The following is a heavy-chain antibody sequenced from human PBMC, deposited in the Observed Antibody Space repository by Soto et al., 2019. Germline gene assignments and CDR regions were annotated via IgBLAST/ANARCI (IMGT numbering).Heavy chain of an antibody. CDR2: IYYSGST. V-gene: IGHV4-59*01. J-gene: IGHJ4*02. D-gene: IGHD3-16*02. CDR1: GGSISNFY. CDR3: AREGSYHSIDN. Sequence: PSETLSLTCTVSGGSISNFYWSWIRQPPGKGLEWIGHIYYSGSTNYNPSLKSRVTISVDTSRNQVSLKLNSVTAADTAVYYCAREGSYHSIDNWGQGTLVTVSS.